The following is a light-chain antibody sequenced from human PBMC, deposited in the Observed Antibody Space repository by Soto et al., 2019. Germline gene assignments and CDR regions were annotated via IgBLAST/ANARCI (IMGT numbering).Light chain of an antibody. CDR2: DVS. CDR3: CSYAGSDTSV. Sequence: QSVLTQPRSVSGSPGQSVTISCTGTSSDVGGYNYVSWYQQHPGKAPKLMIYDVSKRPSGVPDRFSGSKSGNTASLTISGLQAEDEADYYCCSYAGSDTSVFGTGTKLTVL. V-gene: IGLV2-11*01. CDR1: SSDVGGYNY. J-gene: IGLJ1*01.